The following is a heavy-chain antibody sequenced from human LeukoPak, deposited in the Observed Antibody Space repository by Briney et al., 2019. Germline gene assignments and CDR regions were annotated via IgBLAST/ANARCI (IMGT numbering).Heavy chain of an antibody. V-gene: IGHV1-69*13. D-gene: IGHD2-8*01. CDR2: IIPIFGTA. Sequence: SVKVSCXASGGTFSIYAISWVRQARGQGLEWMGGIIPIFGTANYAQKFQGRVTITADESTSTAYMELSSLRSEDTAVYYCAREDIVLMAHAFDIWGQGTMVTVSS. CDR3: AREDIVLMAHAFDI. CDR1: GGTFSIYA. J-gene: IGHJ3*02.